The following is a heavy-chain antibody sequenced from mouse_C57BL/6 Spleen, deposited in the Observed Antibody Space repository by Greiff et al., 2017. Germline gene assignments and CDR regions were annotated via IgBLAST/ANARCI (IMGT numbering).Heavy chain of an antibody. D-gene: IGHD2-5*01. CDR3: ARGSNYEIFFDY. J-gene: IGHJ2*01. Sequence: EVKLQESGPGLVKPSQSLSLTCSVTGYSITSGYYWNWIRQFPGNKLEWMGYISYDGSNNYNPSLKNRISITRDTSKNQFFLKLNSVTTEDTATYYCARGSNYEIFFDYWGQGTTLTVSS. V-gene: IGHV3-6*01. CDR1: GYSITSGYY. CDR2: ISYDGSN.